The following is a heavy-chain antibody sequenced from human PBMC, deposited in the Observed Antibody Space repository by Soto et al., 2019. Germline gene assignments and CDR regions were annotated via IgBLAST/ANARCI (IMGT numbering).Heavy chain of an antibody. CDR1: GFTFSSYA. D-gene: IGHD1-26*01. Sequence: GGSLRLSCAASGFTFSSYAMSWVRQAPGKGLEWVSAISGSGGSTYYADSVKGRFTISRDNSKNTLYLQMNSLRAEDTAVYYCAKDPYSGSYCQYFQHWGQGTLVTVSS. V-gene: IGHV3-23*01. CDR2: ISGSGGST. J-gene: IGHJ1*01. CDR3: AKDPYSGSYCQYFQH.